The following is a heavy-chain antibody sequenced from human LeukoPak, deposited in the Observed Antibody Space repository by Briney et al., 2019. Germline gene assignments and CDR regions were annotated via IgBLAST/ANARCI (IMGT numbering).Heavy chain of an antibody. CDR3: ARKGRGYCSGGSCQRGAFDI. CDR2: INHSGST. J-gene: IGHJ3*02. D-gene: IGHD2-15*01. V-gene: IGHV4-34*01. CDR1: GGSFSGYY. Sequence: SETLSLTCGVYGGSFSGYYWSWIRQPPGKGLEWIGEINHSGSTNYNPSLKSRVTISVDTSKNQFSLKLSSVTAADTAVYYCARKGRGYCSGGSCQRGAFDIWGQGTMVTVSS.